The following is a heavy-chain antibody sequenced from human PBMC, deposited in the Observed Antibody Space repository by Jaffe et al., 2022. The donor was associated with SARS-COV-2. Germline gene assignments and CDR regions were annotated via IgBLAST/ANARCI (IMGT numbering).Heavy chain of an antibody. CDR1: GFTFSSYA. CDR3: AKVPPTPRQYYYEPSGWAGAFDI. CDR2: ISGSGGST. V-gene: IGHV3-23*01. Sequence: EVQLLESGGGLVQPGGSLRLSCAASGFTFSSYAMSWVRQAPGKGLEWVSAISGSGGSTYYADSVKGRFTISRDNSKNTLYLQMNSLRAEDTAVYYCAKVPPTPRQYYYEPSGWAGAFDIWGQGTMVTVSS. J-gene: IGHJ3*02. D-gene: IGHD3-22*01.